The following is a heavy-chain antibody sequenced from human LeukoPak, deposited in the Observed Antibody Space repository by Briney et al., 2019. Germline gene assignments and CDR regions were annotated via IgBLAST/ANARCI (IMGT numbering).Heavy chain of an antibody. D-gene: IGHD3-16*01. V-gene: IGHV4-59*08. CDR3: ARHMRERYYFDY. CDR2: IYYSGST. J-gene: IGHJ4*02. Sequence: SETLSLTCTVSGGSISSYYWNWIRQPPGKGLEWIGYIYYSGSTNYNPSLKSRVTISVDTSKNQFSLKLSSVTAADTTVYYCARHMRERYYFDYWGQGTLVTVSS. CDR1: GGSISSYY.